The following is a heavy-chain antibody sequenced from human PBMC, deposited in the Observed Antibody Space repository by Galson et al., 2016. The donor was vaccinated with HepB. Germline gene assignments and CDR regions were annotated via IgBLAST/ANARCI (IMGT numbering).Heavy chain of an antibody. CDR3: VRDVGTDAFDI. V-gene: IGHV4-4*02. J-gene: IGHJ3*02. CDR2: IFHTGRT. Sequence: SETLFLTCAISGYSISSSNWWSWVRQPPGKGLEWIGEIFHTGRTNYNPSLKSRVTMSIDKSNNHFSLKLSSMTAADTAVYYCVRDVGTDAFDIWGQGTMVTVSS. CDR1: GYSISSSNW. D-gene: IGHD2-15*01.